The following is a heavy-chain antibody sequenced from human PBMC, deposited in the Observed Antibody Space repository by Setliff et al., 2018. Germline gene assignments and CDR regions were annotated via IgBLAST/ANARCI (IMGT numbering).Heavy chain of an antibody. V-gene: IGHV5-51*01. D-gene: IGHD6-19*01. CDR1: GYSFTSYW. J-gene: IGHJ6*03. CDR2: IYPGDSDT. Sequence: SGESLKISCKGSGYSFTSYWIGWVRQMPGKGLEWMGIIYPGDSDTRYSPSFQGQVTISADKSISTAYLQWSSLKASDTAMYYCARREVEVAGTSYYYYMDVWGKGTTVTVSS. CDR3: ARREVEVAGTSYYYYMDV.